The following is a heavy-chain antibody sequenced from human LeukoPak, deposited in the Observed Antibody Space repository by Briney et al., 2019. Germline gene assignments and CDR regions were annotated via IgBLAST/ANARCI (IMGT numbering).Heavy chain of an antibody. J-gene: IGHJ4*02. CDR1: GFTFSNCW. V-gene: IGHV3-7*01. Sequence: GGSLRLSCAASGFTFSNCWMHWVRQAPGKGLEWVANINQDGSGKNYVDSVRGRFTISRDNAKNSLYLQMNSLRAEDTAVYYCARGSSFGSYWGQGTLATVSS. D-gene: IGHD3-10*01. CDR2: INQDGSGK. CDR3: ARGSSFGSY.